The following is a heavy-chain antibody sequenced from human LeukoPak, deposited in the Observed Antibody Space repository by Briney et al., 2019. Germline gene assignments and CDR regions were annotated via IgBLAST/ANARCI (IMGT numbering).Heavy chain of an antibody. J-gene: IGHJ4*02. CDR3: EGEAVAGRDYFDY. Sequence: PGGSLRLSCAASGFTFSSYVMHWVRQAPGKGLEWVAIISYDGSNEYYADSVKGRFTISRDNSKNTLYLQMNSLRAEDTAVYYCEGEAVAGRDYFDYWGQGTLVTVSS. CDR1: GFTFSSYV. CDR2: ISYDGSNE. D-gene: IGHD6-19*01. V-gene: IGHV3-30*04.